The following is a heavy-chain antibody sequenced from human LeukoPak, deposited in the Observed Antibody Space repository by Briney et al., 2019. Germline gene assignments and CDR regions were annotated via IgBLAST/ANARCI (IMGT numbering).Heavy chain of an antibody. CDR2: IKQDGSEK. CDR1: GFTFSSYW. J-gene: IGHJ4*02. D-gene: IGHD5-18*01. CDR3: ARDGYSHPHGY. Sequence: GGSLRLSCAASGFTFSSYWMSWVRQAQGKGLEWVANIKQDGSEKYYVDSVKGRFTISRDNAKNSLYLQMNTLRAEDTAVYYCARDGYSHPHGYWGQGTLVTVSS. V-gene: IGHV3-7*05.